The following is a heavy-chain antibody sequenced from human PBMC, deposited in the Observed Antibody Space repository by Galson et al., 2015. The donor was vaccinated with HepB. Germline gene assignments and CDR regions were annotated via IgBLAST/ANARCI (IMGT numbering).Heavy chain of an antibody. V-gene: IGHV4-59*08. CDR3: ARQRFSLSPSRTNYYLDV. D-gene: IGHD2-2*01. Sequence: SETLSLTCTVSGGSISPYYWSWIRQPPGKALEWIGYIYYSGSTNYNPSLKSRVTLSVDTAKNQFSLKLSSVTAADTAVYYCARQRFSLSPSRTNYYLDVWGKGTPVTASS. CDR2: IYYSGST. CDR1: GGSISPYY. J-gene: IGHJ6*03.